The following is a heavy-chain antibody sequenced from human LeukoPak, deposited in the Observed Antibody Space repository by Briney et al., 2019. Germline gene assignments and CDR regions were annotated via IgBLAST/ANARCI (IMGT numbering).Heavy chain of an antibody. Sequence: VASVKVSCKASGYTFTDFGVSWVRKAPGQGLEWMGWISAYNGNTNYVQKFQGRVTMTTDISTSTACLELRSLRSDDTAVFYCVRDLGVDTSMIFFDYWGQGTRVTVSS. CDR3: VRDLGVDTSMIFFDY. J-gene: IGHJ4*02. V-gene: IGHV1-18*01. D-gene: IGHD5-18*01. CDR1: GYTFTDFG. CDR2: ISAYNGNT.